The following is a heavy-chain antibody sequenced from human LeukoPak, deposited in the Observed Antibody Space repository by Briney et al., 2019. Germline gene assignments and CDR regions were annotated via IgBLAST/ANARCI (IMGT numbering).Heavy chain of an antibody. V-gene: IGHV4-59*12. Sequence: SETLSLTCTVSGGSISTYYWSWIRQPPGKGLEWIGYIYYSGSTNYNPSLKSRVTISVDTSRNQFSLKVNSVTAADTAVYYCARVYYDVLTGSYWGQGTLVTVSS. CDR3: ARVYYDVLTGSY. CDR2: IYYSGST. D-gene: IGHD3-9*01. J-gene: IGHJ4*02. CDR1: GGSISTYY.